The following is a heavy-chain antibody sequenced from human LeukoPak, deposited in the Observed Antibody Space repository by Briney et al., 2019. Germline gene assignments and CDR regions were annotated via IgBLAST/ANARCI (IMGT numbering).Heavy chain of an antibody. D-gene: IGHD1-26*01. CDR2: INHDGST. V-gene: IGHV4-34*01. CDR3: TRGFLGLNGGV. CDR1: GFTFSNAW. J-gene: IGHJ6*02. Sequence: GSLRLSCAASGFTFSNAWMSWIRQAPGKGLEWIGEINHDGSTNFNPSLKSRVTISLDTSKNQFSLRLSSVTAADTAMYYCTRGFLGLNGGVWGQGTTVTVSS.